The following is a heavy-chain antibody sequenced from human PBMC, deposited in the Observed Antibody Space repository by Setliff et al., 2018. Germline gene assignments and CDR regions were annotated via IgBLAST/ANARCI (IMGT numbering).Heavy chain of an antibody. J-gene: IGHJ4*02. CDR2: IDPSGNT. V-gene: IGHV4-61*10. Sequence: PSETLSLTCTVSGDSISSATNYWSWIRQPAGKGLEWIGHIDPSGNTNYNPSLKSRVTISEDMSKNQFSLKVSSVTAADTAMYYCARDFPYFGGSGAFFYWGQGALVTVSS. CDR1: GDSISSATNY. CDR3: ARDFPYFGGSGAFFY. D-gene: IGHD3-10*01.